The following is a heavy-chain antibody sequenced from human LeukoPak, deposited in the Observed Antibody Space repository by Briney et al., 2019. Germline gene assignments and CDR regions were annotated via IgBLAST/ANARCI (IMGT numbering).Heavy chain of an antibody. CDR2: INSDGTST. CDR1: GFTFSSYW. V-gene: IGHV3-74*01. D-gene: IGHD3-3*01. J-gene: IGHJ6*03. CDR3: AKAPLRGDFWSGSRGSAAKNYHMDV. Sequence: QPGGSLRLSCAASGFTFSSYWMHCVRQAPGKGLVWVSRINSDGTSTNYGDSVKGRFTISRDNSKNTLYLQMNSLRAEDTAVYYCAKAPLRGDFWSGSRGSAAKNYHMDVWGKGTTVTVSS.